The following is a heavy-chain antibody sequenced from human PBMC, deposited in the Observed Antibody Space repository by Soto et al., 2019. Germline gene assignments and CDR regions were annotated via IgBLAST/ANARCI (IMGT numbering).Heavy chain of an antibody. V-gene: IGHV3-23*01. D-gene: IGHD3-10*01. J-gene: IGHJ6*03. Sequence: EVQLLESGGGLVQPGGSLRLSCAASGFTFSSYAMSWVRQAPGKGLEWVSAISGSGGSTYYADSVKGRFTISRDNSKNTLYLQMNSLRAEDTAVYYCAKGISAGSGSYYNFYYYYYMDVWGKGTTVTVSS. CDR1: GFTFSSYA. CDR2: ISGSGGST. CDR3: AKGISAGSGSYYNFYYYYYMDV.